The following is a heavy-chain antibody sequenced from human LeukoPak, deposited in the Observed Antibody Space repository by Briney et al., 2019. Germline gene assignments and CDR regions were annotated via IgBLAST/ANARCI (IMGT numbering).Heavy chain of an antibody. D-gene: IGHD4-23*01. V-gene: IGHV4-39*01. CDR2: IYYTGNT. J-gene: IGHJ6*03. CDR1: GCSISSSSYY. CDR3: ARLHYGGNYGYYYYYMDV. Sequence: SETLSLTCTVSGCSISSSSYYWGWIRQPPGKGLEGIGSIYYTGNTYYNPSLKSRVTISVDTSKNQFSLKLSSVTAADTAVYYCARLHYGGNYGYYYYYMDVWGKGTTVTISS.